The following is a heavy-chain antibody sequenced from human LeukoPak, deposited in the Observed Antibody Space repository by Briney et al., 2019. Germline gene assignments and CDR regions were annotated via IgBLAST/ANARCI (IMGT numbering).Heavy chain of an antibody. J-gene: IGHJ4*02. Sequence: GGSLRLSCAASGFTFTNYALHWVRQAPGKGLEWVAVIFYDGSNKYYADSVKGRFTTSRDNSKDTLYLQMNSLRAEDTAVYYCAKHSHDGSAPYYEVQFDSWGQGTLVTVSS. CDR1: GFTFTNYA. V-gene: IGHV3-30*04. CDR3: AKHSHDGSAPYYEVQFDS. CDR2: IFYDGSNK. D-gene: IGHD3-22*01.